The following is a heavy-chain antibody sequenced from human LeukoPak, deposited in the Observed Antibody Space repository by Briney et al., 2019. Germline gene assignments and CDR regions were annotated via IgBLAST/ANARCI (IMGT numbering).Heavy chain of an antibody. D-gene: IGHD1-7*01. V-gene: IGHV4-39*01. CDR2: IYYSGST. Sequence: PSETLSLTCTVSGGSISGSSYYWGWIRQPPGEGLEWIGSIYYSGSTYYNPSLKSRVTISVDTSKNQFSLKLSSVTAADTAVYYCARQTGTTDYWGQGTLVTVSS. J-gene: IGHJ4*02. CDR1: GGSISGSSYY. CDR3: ARQTGTTDY.